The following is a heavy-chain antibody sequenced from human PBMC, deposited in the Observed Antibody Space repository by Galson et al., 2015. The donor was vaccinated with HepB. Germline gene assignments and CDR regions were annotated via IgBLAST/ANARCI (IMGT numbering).Heavy chain of an antibody. D-gene: IGHD5-24*01. CDR2: IVTSLQVT. V-gene: IGHV1-69*04. Sequence: SVKVSCKASGGTFNRYALSWVRQAPGQGLEWMGRIVTSLQVTTYAQKFHGRITITPDKSTNMGYLDLRSLRSDDTAVYFCARGRLEARANVFDPWGQGTQVIVSS. CDR1: GGTFNRYA. J-gene: IGHJ5*02. CDR3: ARGRLEARANVFDP.